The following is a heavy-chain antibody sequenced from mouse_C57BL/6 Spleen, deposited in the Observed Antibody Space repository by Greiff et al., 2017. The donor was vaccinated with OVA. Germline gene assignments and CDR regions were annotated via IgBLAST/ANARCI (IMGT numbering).Heavy chain of an antibody. D-gene: IGHD2-3*01. CDR3: ARRLLRAMDY. CDR1: GYTFTSYW. J-gene: IGHJ4*01. Sequence: QVQLQQPGAELVMPGASVKLSCKASGYTFTSYWMHWVKQRPGQGLEWIGEIDPSDSYPNYNQKFKGKSTLTVDKSSSTAYMQLSSLTSEDSAVYYCARRLLRAMDYWGQGTSVTGSS. V-gene: IGHV1-69*01. CDR2: IDPSDSYP.